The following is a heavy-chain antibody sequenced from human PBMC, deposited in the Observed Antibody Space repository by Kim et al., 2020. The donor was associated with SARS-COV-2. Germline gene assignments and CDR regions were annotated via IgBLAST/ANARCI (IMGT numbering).Heavy chain of an antibody. CDR2: IYYSGST. D-gene: IGHD3-3*01. CDR1: GGSISSSSYY. V-gene: IGHV4-39*01. CDR3: ARQGGVLRFLEWFN. J-gene: IGHJ4*02. Sequence: SETLSLTCTVSGGSISSSSYYWGWIRQPPGKGLEWIGSIYYSGSTYYNPSLKSRVTISVDTSKNQFSLKLSSVTAADTAVYYCARQGGVLRFLEWFNWGQGTLVTVSS.